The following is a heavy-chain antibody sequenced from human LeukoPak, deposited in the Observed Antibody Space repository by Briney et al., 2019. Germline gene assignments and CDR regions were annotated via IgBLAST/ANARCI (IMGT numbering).Heavy chain of an antibody. Sequence: ASVKVSCKASGGTFSSYAISWVRQAPGQGLEWMGWINPNSGGTNYAQNFQGRVTMTRDTSISTAYMELDRLRFDDTAVYYCARDSGEVPDYWGQGTLVTVSS. CDR1: GGTFSSYA. V-gene: IGHV1-2*02. CDR2: INPNSGGT. CDR3: ARDSGEVPDY. J-gene: IGHJ4*02. D-gene: IGHD3-10*01.